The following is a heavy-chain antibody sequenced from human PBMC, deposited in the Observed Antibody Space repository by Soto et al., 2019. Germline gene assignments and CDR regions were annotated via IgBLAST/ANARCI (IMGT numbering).Heavy chain of an antibody. CDR1: GYSISSSNW. CDR2: IYYSGTT. J-gene: IGHJ5*02. CDR3: ARGSQWLLDKSFWFDP. Sequence: PSETLSLTCAVSGYSISSSNWWGWIRQPPGKGLEWIGYIYYSGTTYYNPSLKSRVTMSVDTSKNQFSLKLTSVTAADTAVFYCARGSQWLLDKSFWFDPWGQGTLVTVSS. D-gene: IGHD3-22*01. V-gene: IGHV4-28*03.